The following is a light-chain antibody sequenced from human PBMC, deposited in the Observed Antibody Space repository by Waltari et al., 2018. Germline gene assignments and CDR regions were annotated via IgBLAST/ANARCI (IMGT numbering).Light chain of an antibody. V-gene: IGLV1-47*01. CDR2: NND. CDR1: SSNIGTSI. J-gene: IGLJ3*02. Sequence: QSVLTPPPSASGTPGPQVTISCSGSSSNIGTSIAYWYQQFPGTAPKLLIYNNDQRPSGVPDRFSGSKSDTSASLAISGLRSEDEADYYCAAWDDILSGWVFGGGTKLTVL. CDR3: AAWDDILSGWV.